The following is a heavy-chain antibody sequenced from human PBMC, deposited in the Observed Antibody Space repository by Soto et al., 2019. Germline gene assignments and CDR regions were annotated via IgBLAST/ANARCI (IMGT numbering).Heavy chain of an antibody. J-gene: IGHJ6*02. Sequence: EVQLLESGGGLVQPGGSLRLSCAASGFTFSSYAMNWVRQAPGKGLEWVSAISDRGGATYYADSVKGRFTISRDNSKNTLYLQMNSLRAEDTDVYYCAKVYASGGHYYYGVDVWGQGTTVTVAS. CDR3: AKVYASGGHYYYGVDV. CDR1: GFTFSSYA. V-gene: IGHV3-23*01. D-gene: IGHD3-10*01. CDR2: ISDRGGAT.